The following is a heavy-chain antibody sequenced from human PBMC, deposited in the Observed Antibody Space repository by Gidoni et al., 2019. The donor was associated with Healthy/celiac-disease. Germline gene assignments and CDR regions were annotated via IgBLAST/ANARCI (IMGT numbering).Heavy chain of an antibody. V-gene: IGHV4-34*01. CDR2: ITHSGST. Sequence: HVQLQQWGAGLLKPSETLSLTCAVYGGSFSGYYWSWIRQPTGQGLEWIGEITHSGSTKYNPALKSRVTISVDTSKNQFCLKLSSVTAADTAVYYCARGRISLGELSTKYYFDYWGQGTLVTVSS. J-gene: IGHJ4*02. CDR1: GGSFSGYY. D-gene: IGHD3-16*01. CDR3: ARGRISLGELSTKYYFDY.